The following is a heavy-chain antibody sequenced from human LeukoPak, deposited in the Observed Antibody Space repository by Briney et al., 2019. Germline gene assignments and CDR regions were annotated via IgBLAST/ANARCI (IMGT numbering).Heavy chain of an antibody. CDR2: ISSSSNYI. V-gene: IGHV3-21*01. J-gene: IGHJ3*02. D-gene: IGHD6-13*01. Sequence: GGSLRLSCGASGFXFSSYSINWVRQAPGQGLEWVSSISSSSNYIYYADSVKGRFTISRDNAKNSLYLQMNSLRAEDTAVYYCARQIAAADAFDIWGQGTMVTVSS. CDR3: ARQIAAADAFDI. CDR1: GFXFSSYS.